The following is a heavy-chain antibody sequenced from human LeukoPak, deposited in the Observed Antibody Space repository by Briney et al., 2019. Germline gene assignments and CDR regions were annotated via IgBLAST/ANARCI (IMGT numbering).Heavy chain of an antibody. CDR1: GVTLSTYA. CDR3: GKGWTGGGFFWFFGL. CDR2: ISSSGSGDNT. D-gene: IGHD3-16*01. J-gene: IGHJ2*01. V-gene: IGHV3-23*01. Sequence: GGSLRLSCAASGVTLSTYAMSWARQAPGKGLEWVSGISSSGSGDNTYYADSVKGRFTISRDSSKNTLFLHMNTLRAEDTAIYFCGKGWTGGGFFWFFGLWGRGTLVTVS.